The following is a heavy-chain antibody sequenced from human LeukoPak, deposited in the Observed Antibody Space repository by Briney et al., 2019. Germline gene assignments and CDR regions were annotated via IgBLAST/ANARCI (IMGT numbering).Heavy chain of an antibody. V-gene: IGHV3-23*01. CDR1: GFTFSSYA. CDR3: AKATRVVVAANNDWFDP. CDR2: ISGSGGST. J-gene: IGHJ5*02. Sequence: PGGSLRLSCAASGFTFSSYAMSWVRQAPGKGLKWVSAISGSGGSTYYADSVKGRFTISRDNSKNTLYLQMNSLRAEDTAVYYCAKATRVVVAANNDWFDPWGQGTLVTVSS. D-gene: IGHD2-15*01.